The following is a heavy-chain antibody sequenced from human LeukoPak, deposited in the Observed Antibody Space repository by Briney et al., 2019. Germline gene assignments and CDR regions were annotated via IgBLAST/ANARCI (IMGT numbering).Heavy chain of an antibody. D-gene: IGHD3-16*02. CDR1: GASITTSGFY. CDR2: IYQSGGS. Sequence: SETLSLTCSVSGASITTSGFYYTWIRQPPGKGLEWLGCIYQSGGSFYNPSLKSRVTISIDRPNNQFSLKMTSVTAADTAVYYCASTLRLGELSLSGWFDPWGQGTLVTVSS. J-gene: IGHJ5*02. V-gene: IGHV4-30-2*01. CDR3: ASTLRLGELSLSGWFDP.